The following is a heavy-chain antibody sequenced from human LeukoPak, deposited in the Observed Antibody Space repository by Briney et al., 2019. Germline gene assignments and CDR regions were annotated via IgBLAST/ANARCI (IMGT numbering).Heavy chain of an antibody. D-gene: IGHD3-22*01. J-gene: IGHJ3*02. Sequence: PGGSLRLSCAASGFSVSGKFMSWVRQPPGKGLEWIGEIYHSGSTNYNPSLKSRVTISVDKSKNQFSLKLSSVTAADTAVYYCARPGVYYDSSGYRGAFDIWGQGTMVTVSS. CDR2: IYHSGST. V-gene: IGHV4-4*02. CDR3: ARPGVYYDSSGYRGAFDI. CDR1: GFSVSGKF.